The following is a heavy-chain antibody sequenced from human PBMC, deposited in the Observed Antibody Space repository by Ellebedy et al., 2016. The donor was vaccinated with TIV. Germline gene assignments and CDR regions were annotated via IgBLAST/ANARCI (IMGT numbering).Heavy chain of an antibody. CDR2: SYYIGTT. D-gene: IGHD1-26*01. CDR1: GGSVRSGSHY. Sequence: SETLSLTCTVSGGSVRSGSHYWNWIRQPPGKGLEWIGYSYYIGTTNYNPSLKSRVTISEDTSKNQFSLRLRSVTAADTVVYYCAGGSYTPYGMDVWGRGTTVIVSS. J-gene: IGHJ6*02. V-gene: IGHV4-61*01. CDR3: AGGSYTPYGMDV.